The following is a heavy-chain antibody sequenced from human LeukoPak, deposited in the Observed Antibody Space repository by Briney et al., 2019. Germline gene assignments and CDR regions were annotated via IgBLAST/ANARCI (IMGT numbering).Heavy chain of an antibody. J-gene: IGHJ4*02. Sequence: LSGGSLRLSCATSGVIFSTYALSWVRQAPGKGLEWASSISGSGGSTYHADSVKGRFTISRDSSKNTLYLQMNSLRAEDTAIYYCARVIRAAPGKGYFDYWGQGTLVTVSS. V-gene: IGHV3-23*01. D-gene: IGHD6-13*01. CDR3: ARVIRAAPGKGYFDY. CDR2: ISGSGGST. CDR1: GVIFSTYA.